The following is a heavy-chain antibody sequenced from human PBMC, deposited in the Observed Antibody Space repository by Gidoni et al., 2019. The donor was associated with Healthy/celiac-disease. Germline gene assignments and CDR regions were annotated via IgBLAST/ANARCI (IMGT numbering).Heavy chain of an antibody. V-gene: IGHV4-34*01. J-gene: IGHJ6*02. D-gene: IGHD3-10*01. CDR2: INHSGST. Sequence: QVQLQQWGAGLLKPSETLSLTCAVYGGSFSGYYWSWLRQPPGKGLEWIGEINHSGSTNYNPSLKSRVTISVDMSKNQFSLKLSSVTAADTAVYYCARGWGLWFGVYYYYYGMDVWGQGTTVTVSS. CDR1: GGSFSGYY. CDR3: ARGWGLWFGVYYYYYGMDV.